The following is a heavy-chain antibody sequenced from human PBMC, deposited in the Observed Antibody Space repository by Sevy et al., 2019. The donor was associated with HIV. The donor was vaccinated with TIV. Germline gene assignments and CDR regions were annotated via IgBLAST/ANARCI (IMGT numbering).Heavy chain of an antibody. V-gene: IGHV3-74*01. CDR3: ARSDSLQTPQPDS. J-gene: IGHJ4*02. CDR1: EFTLSNYW. CDR2: INSDGTSR. D-gene: IGHD2-21*01. Sequence: GGSLRLSCVASEFTLSNYWMHWVRQGPGKGLVWVSRINSDGTSRSYADFVEGRFTISRDKAENTRYLQMNSLRVEETAVYYCARSDSLQTPQPDSWGQGTVVTVSS.